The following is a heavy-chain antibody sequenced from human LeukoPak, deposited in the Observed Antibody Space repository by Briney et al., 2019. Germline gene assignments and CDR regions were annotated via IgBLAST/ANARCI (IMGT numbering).Heavy chain of an antibody. CDR2: ITSDGSRT. D-gene: IGHD2-2*01. CDR3: VREGATAALDI. CDR1: GFTFSSYW. Sequence: QAGGPLRLSCAASGFTFSSYWMHWVHQAPGKGLVWVSGITSDGSRTTSADSVRGRFTISRDNAKNTLSLQMDSLRVDDTALYYCVREGATAALDIWGQGTMVTVSS. V-gene: IGHV3-74*01. J-gene: IGHJ3*02.